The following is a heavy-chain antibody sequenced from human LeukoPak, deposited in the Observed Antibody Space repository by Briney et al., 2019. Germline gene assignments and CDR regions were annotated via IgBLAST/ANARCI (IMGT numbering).Heavy chain of an antibody. CDR2: INDGDGNT. CDR3: ARERGEFGGSYFLDY. V-gene: IGHV1-3*03. CDR1: GYTFTSYA. Sequence: ASVKVSCKASGYTFTSYAVHWVRRAPGQSLEWMGYINDGDGNTKYSQEFQGRVTITRDTSARIVYMELSSLRSEDMAFYYCARERGEFGGSYFLDYWGQGTLVTVSS. J-gene: IGHJ4*02. D-gene: IGHD1-26*01.